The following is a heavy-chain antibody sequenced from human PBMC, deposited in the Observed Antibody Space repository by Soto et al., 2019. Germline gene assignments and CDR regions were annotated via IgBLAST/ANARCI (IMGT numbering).Heavy chain of an antibody. CDR3: AKDRRAGGNPAFYFDF. J-gene: IGHJ4*02. V-gene: IGHV3-23*01. Sequence: LRLSCAASGFKFSNYAMSWVRQAPGKGLEWVSLISATGGGTYYADSVKGRFTISRDNSHNTLYLQVHSLTAEDTAVYYCAKDRRAGGNPAFYFDFWGQGAQVTVSS. CDR1: GFKFSNYA. CDR2: ISATGGGT. D-gene: IGHD3-16*01.